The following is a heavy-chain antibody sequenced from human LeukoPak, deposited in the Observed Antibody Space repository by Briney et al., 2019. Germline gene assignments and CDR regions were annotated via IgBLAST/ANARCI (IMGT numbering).Heavy chain of an antibody. CDR1: GYTFTSYG. J-gene: IGHJ4*02. D-gene: IGHD3-22*01. CDR3: ARVHTYYYDSSGYYFSGMHDY. V-gene: IGHV1-18*01. Sequence: ASVKVSCKASGYTFTSYGISWVRQAPGQGLEWMGWISAYNGNTNYAQKLQGRVTMTTDTSTSTAYMELRSLRSGDTAVYYCARVHTYYYDSSGYYFSGMHDYWGQGTLVTVSS. CDR2: ISAYNGNT.